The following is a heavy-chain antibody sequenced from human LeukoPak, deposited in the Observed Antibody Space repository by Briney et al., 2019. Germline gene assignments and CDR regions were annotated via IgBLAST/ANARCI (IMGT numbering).Heavy chain of an antibody. CDR2: INPNSGGT. J-gene: IGHJ6*02. CDR3: ARGSYGYYYYGMDV. Sequence: ASVKVSCKASGYTFTGYYMHWVRQAPGQGLEWMGWINPNSGGTNYAQKFQGRVTMTRDTSISTAYVELSRLRSDDTAVYYCARGSYGYYYYGMDVWGQGTTVTVSS. V-gene: IGHV1-2*02. D-gene: IGHD5-18*01. CDR1: GYTFTGYY.